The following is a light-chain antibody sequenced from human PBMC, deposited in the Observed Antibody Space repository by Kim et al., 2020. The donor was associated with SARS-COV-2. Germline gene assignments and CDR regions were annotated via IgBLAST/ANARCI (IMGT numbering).Light chain of an antibody. CDR2: GGS. J-gene: IGKJ1*01. Sequence: EVVLTQSPATLSLSPGERATLSCRASQSISSSSLAWSQQKPGQGPRLLIYGGSNRATGIADRFSGSASGTDFTLTISRLEPEDFAVYYCHQYGSTPRTFGHGTKVDIK. CDR1: QSISSSS. V-gene: IGKV3-20*01. CDR3: HQYGSTPRT.